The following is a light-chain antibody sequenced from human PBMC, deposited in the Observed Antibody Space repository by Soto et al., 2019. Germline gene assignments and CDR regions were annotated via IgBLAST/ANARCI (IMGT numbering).Light chain of an antibody. CDR3: SSYTRSSTPYV. Sequence: QSALTQPASVSGSPGQSITISCTGTSSDVGGYNYVSWYQQHPGKAPKLMIYEVNNRPSGVSNRFSGSKSGNTASLTISGLQAEDEADYYSSSYTRSSTPYVFGTGTKLTVL. CDR1: SSDVGGYNY. V-gene: IGLV2-14*01. J-gene: IGLJ1*01. CDR2: EVN.